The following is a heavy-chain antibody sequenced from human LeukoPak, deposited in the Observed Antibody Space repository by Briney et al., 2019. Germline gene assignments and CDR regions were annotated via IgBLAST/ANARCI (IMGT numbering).Heavy chain of an antibody. V-gene: IGHV4-39*01. D-gene: IGHD3-10*01. J-gene: IGHJ4*02. CDR2: IYYTGST. CDR3: ARASNYFGILY. CDR1: GGSISSRSYY. Sequence: SSETLSLTCTVSGGSISSRSYYCGWIRQPPGKGLEWIGTIYYTGSTYYNPSLKSRVTISIDTSKNQFSLRLSSVTAADTAVYFCARASNYFGILYWGQGTLVTVSS.